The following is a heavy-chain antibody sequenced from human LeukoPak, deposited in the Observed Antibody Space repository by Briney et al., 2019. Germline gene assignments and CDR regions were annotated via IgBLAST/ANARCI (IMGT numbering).Heavy chain of an antibody. CDR2: IYYSGST. J-gene: IGHJ5*02. Sequence: SETLSLTCAVYGGSFSGYYWSWIRQHPGKGLEWIGYIYYSGSTYYNPSLKSRVTISVDTSKNQFSLKLSSVTAADTAVYYCARGTTDWFDPWGQGTLVTVSS. CDR3: ARGTTDWFDP. D-gene: IGHD4-17*01. V-gene: IGHV4-34*01. CDR1: GGSFSGYY.